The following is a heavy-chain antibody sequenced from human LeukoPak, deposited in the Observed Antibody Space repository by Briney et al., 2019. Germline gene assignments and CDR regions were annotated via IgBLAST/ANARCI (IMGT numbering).Heavy chain of an antibody. D-gene: IGHD3-22*01. V-gene: IGHV1-3*01. Sequence: ASVKVSCKASGYTFTSYAMHWVRQAPGQRLEWMGWINAGNGNTKYSQKFQGRVTITRGTSASTAYMELSSLRSEDTAVYYCARDYYDSSGYYYEFDYWGQGTLVTVSS. J-gene: IGHJ4*02. CDR1: GYTFTSYA. CDR3: ARDYYDSSGYYYEFDY. CDR2: INAGNGNT.